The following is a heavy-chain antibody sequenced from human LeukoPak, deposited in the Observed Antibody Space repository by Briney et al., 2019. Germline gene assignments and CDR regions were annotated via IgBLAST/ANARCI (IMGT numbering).Heavy chain of an antibody. V-gene: IGHV3-21*01. D-gene: IGHD3-16*01. CDR1: GFTFSTSS. CDR3: GREGGFCFGYTCRFFDF. CDR2: ISSSRSYI. Sequence: PGGSLRLSCAASGFTFSTSSLNWVRQAPGKGLEWVSSISSSRSYIYYADSVKGRFTISRDNAKNSLYLQMNSLGAEDTAVYYCGREGGFCFGYTCRFFDFWGQGTLVTVSS. J-gene: IGHJ4*02.